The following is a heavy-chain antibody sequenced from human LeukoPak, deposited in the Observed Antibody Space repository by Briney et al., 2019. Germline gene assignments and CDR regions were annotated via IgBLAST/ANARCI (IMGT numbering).Heavy chain of an antibody. CDR1: GFTFSSYG. CDR3: AKDFRSIAVAGQCFQH. Sequence: PGGSLRLSCAASGFTFSSYGMHWVRQAPGKGLEGVAFIRYDGSNKYYADSVKGRFTISRDNSKNTLYLQMYSLRAEDRAVYYCAKDFRSIAVAGQCFQHWGQGTLVTVSS. D-gene: IGHD6-19*01. CDR2: IRYDGSNK. V-gene: IGHV3-30*02. J-gene: IGHJ1*01.